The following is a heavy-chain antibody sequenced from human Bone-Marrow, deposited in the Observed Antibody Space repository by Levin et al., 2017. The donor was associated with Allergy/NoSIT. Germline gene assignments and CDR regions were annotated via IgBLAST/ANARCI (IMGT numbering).Heavy chain of an antibody. V-gene: IGHV3-15*07. Sequence: GALRLSCAASGFTFSNAWINWVRQAPGKGLEWVGRIKGKTDGGTTDYAAPVKGRFTISRDDSKNMLYLQMNSLKIEDTAVYYCSTVRYCTSGVCYPRYYYYYGMDVWGQGTTVTVSS. CDR2: IKGKTDGGTT. J-gene: IGHJ6*02. CDR3: STVRYCTSGVCYPRYYYYYGMDV. D-gene: IGHD2-8*01. CDR1: GFTFSNAW.